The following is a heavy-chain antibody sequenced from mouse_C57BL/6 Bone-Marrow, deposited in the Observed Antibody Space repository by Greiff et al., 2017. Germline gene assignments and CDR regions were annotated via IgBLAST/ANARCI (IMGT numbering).Heavy chain of an antibody. CDR3: AGPYYCHYWYLDV. V-gene: IGHV1-55*01. J-gene: IGHJ1*03. CDR2: IYPGSGST. D-gene: IGHD2-10*01. Sequence: QVQLQQPGPELVKPGASVKMSCKASGYTFTSYWITWVKQRPGQGLEWIGDIYPGSGSTNYNEKFKCKATLTVDTSSSTAYMQLSSLTSEDSAVYYCAGPYYCHYWYLDVWGTGTTVTVSS. CDR1: GYTFTSYW.